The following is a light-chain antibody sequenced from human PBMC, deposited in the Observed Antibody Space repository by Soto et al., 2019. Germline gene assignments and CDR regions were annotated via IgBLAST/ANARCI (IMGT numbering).Light chain of an antibody. J-gene: IGKJ1*01. CDR3: MQALQTPWT. CDR1: QSLLHSNGYNY. CDR2: LTS. Sequence: DIVMTQSPLSLPVTPGEPASISCSSSQSLLHSNGYNYLDWYLQKPGQSPQLLLYLTSNRASGVPDRFSGSGSGTDFTLKISRVEAEDVGVYYCMQALQTPWTYGHGTKVEIQ. V-gene: IGKV2-28*01.